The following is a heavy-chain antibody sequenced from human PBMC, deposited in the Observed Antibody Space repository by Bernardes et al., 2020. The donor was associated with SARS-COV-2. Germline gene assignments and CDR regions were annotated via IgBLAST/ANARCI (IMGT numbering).Heavy chain of an antibody. D-gene: IGHD6-19*01. J-gene: IGHJ4*02. CDR2: ISGSSGST. Sequence: GGSLRLSCAASGFTFSSYAMKWVRQAPGKGLEWVSGISGSSGSTYYADFVKGRFTISRDNSKNTLYLQMKSLRVEDTAIYYCVKGKRSSGWYFFDYWGQGTLVTVSS. CDR1: GFTFSSYA. CDR3: VKGKRSSGWYFFDY. V-gene: IGHV3-23*01.